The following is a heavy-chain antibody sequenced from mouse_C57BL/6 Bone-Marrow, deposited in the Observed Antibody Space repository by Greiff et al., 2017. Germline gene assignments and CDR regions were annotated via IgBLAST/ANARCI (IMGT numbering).Heavy chain of an antibody. V-gene: IGHV1-81*01. CDR3: ARHRNYAMDY. CDR1: GYTFTSYG. CDR2: IYPRSGNT. J-gene: IGHJ4*01. Sequence: VKVVESGAELARPGASVKLSCKASGYTFTSYGISWVKQRTGQGLEWIGEIYPRSGNTYYNEKFKGKATLTADKSSSTAYMELRSLTSEDSAVYFCARHRNYAMDYWGQGTSVTVSS.